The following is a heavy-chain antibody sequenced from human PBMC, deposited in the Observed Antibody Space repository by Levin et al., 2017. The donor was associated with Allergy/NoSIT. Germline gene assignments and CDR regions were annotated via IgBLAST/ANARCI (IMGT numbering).Heavy chain of an antibody. CDR2: IYYSGNT. CDR3: ARLFYNWGGYYFDY. Sequence: SETLSLTCTVSGGSIISDSFTGYYWSWIRQPPGKGLEWIGYIYYSGNTNYNPSLKSRVTISVDTSKNQFSLKLSSVTAADTAVYYCARLFYNWGGYYFDYWGQGTLVTVSS. V-gene: IGHV4-61*08. CDR1: GGSIISDSFTGYY. J-gene: IGHJ4*02. D-gene: IGHD7-27*01.